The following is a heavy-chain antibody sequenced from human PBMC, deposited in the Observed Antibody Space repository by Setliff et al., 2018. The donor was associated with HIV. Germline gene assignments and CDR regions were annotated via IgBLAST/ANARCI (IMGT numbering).Heavy chain of an antibody. CDR1: GGSFSGYY. CDR2: IIHRGST. J-gene: IGHJ4*02. D-gene: IGHD5-12*01. V-gene: IGHV4-34*12. CDR3: ARRSGYAEDY. Sequence: SETLSLTCAVYGGSFSGYYWSWIRQPPGKGLEWIGEIIHRGSTNYNPSLKSRVTISVDTSKNQFSLKLSSVTAADTAVYYCARRSGYAEDYWGQGTLVTVSS.